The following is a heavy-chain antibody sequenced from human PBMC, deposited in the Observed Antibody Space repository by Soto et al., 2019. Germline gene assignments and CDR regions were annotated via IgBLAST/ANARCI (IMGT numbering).Heavy chain of an antibody. Sequence: PSETLSLTCTVSGGSISSSSYYWGWIRQPPGKGLEWIGSIYYSGSTYYNPSLKSRVTISVDTSKNQFSLKLSSVTAADTAVYYCARHLGYYYGSGSYYNPGLYFDYWGQGTLVTVSS. CDR1: GGSISSSSYY. V-gene: IGHV4-39*01. CDR2: IYYSGST. J-gene: IGHJ4*02. D-gene: IGHD3-10*01. CDR3: ARHLGYYYGSGSYYNPGLYFDY.